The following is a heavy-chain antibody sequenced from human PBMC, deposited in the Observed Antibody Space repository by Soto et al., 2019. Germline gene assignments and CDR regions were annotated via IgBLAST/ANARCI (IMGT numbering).Heavy chain of an antibody. J-gene: IGHJ5*02. D-gene: IGHD2-15*01. V-gene: IGHV4-31*03. Sequence: QVQLQESGPGLVKPSQTLSLTCTVSGGSISSGGYYWSWIRQHPGKGLEWIGYIYYSGSTYYNPSLKSRVTISVDTSKNQFSLKLSSVTPADTAVYYCARVRYCSGGSCYPRFDPWGQGTLVTVSS. CDR1: GGSISSGGYY. CDR3: ARVRYCSGGSCYPRFDP. CDR2: IYYSGST.